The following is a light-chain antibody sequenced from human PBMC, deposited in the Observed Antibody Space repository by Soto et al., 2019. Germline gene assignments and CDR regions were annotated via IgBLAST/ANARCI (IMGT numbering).Light chain of an antibody. J-gene: IGLJ2*01. CDR3: QAWDRSIVV. V-gene: IGLV3-1*01. Sequence: SYELTQPPSVSVSPGQTVSITCSGDKLGDKYACWYQQRPGQSPVLVIYQDSKRPSGIPERFSRSNSGNTATLTISGTQAMDEAVYYCQAWDRSIVVFGGGTKLTVL. CDR1: KLGDKY. CDR2: QDS.